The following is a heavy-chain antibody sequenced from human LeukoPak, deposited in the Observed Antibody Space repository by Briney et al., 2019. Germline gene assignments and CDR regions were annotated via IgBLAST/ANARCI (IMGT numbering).Heavy chain of an antibody. Sequence: GGSLRLSCAASGFSFSSYAMSWVRQAPGKGLEWVSSMSESGDGTYYADSVMGRFIISRDNSRKTFHLQMDSLRADDTAIYYCAKGKVNHLGALDFWGQGTLVTVFS. CDR2: MSESGDGT. D-gene: IGHD1-26*01. CDR3: AKGKVNHLGALDF. J-gene: IGHJ4*02. V-gene: IGHV3-23*01. CDR1: GFSFSSYA.